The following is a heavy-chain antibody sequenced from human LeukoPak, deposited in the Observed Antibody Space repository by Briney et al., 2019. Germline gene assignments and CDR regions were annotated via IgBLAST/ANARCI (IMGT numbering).Heavy chain of an antibody. V-gene: IGHV3-33*06. CDR3: AKSRSPGIAAAGTVGY. J-gene: IGHJ4*02. Sequence: PGRSLRLSCAASGFTFSSYGMHWVRQAPGKGLEWVAVIWYDGSNKYYADSVKGRFTISRDNSKNTLYLQMNSLRAEDTAVYYCAKSRSPGIAAAGTVGYWGQGTLVTVSS. CDR2: IWYDGSNK. CDR1: GFTFSSYG. D-gene: IGHD6-13*01.